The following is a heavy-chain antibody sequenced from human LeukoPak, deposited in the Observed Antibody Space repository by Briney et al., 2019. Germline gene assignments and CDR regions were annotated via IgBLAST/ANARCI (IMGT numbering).Heavy chain of an antibody. Sequence: GGSLRLSCAASGFTFSSYAMHWVRQALGKGLEWVAVISYDGSNKYYADSVKGRFTISRDNAENSLYLQMNSLRVEDTAVYYCARAPTVLVGYCSSSSCQADYWGQGTLVTVSS. CDR1: GFTFSSYA. J-gene: IGHJ4*02. CDR3: ARAPTVLVGYCSSSSCQADY. CDR2: ISYDGSNK. V-gene: IGHV3-30-3*01. D-gene: IGHD2-2*01.